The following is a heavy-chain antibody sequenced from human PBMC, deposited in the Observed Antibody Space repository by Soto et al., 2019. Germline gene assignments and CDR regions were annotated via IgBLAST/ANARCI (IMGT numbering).Heavy chain of an antibody. CDR1: GYSFTNSG. J-gene: IGHJ4*02. D-gene: IGHD3-10*01. CDR3: AREQGFGELSIDY. V-gene: IGHV1-18*01. Sequence: ASVKVSCKTSGYSFTNSGITWVRQAPGKGLEWMGWISPYNGNTNYAEKIQGRGTMTTDTSTRTAYMELSSLTSDDTAVYYCAREQGFGELSIDYWGQGTLVTVSS. CDR2: ISPYNGNT.